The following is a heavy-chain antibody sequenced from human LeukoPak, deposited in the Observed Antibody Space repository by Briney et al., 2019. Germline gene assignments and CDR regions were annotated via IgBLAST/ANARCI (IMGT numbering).Heavy chain of an antibody. Sequence: GSLRLSCAASGFTVSSNYMSWVRQAPGKGLEWVSVIYSGGSTYYADSVKGRFTISRDNSKNTLYLQMNSLRAEDTAVYYCATSLLPYAFDIWGQGTTVTVSS. V-gene: IGHV3-53*01. J-gene: IGHJ3*02. CDR3: ATSLLPYAFDI. CDR2: IYSGGST. CDR1: GFTVSSNY. D-gene: IGHD2-15*01.